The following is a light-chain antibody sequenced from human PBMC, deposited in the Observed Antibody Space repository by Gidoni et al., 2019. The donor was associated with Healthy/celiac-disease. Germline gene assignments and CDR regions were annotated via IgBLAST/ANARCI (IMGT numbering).Light chain of an antibody. J-gene: IGKJ2*01. CDR1: QSVSSN. Sequence: EIVMMQSPATLSVSPGERATLSCRASQSVSSNLAWYQQKPGQAPRLLIYVASTRATGIPARFSGSGSGTEFTLTISSLQSEDFAVYYCQQYNNWPPQYTFGQGTKLEIK. CDR2: VAS. CDR3: QQYNNWPPQYT. V-gene: IGKV3D-15*01.